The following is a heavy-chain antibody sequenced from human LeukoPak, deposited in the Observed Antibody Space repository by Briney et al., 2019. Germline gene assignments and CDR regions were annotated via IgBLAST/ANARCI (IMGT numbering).Heavy chain of an antibody. J-gene: IGHJ6*02. Sequence: GRFLRLSCAASGFTFSSYGMHWVRQAPGKGLEWVAVISYDGSNKYYADSVKVRFTISRDNYKNTLYLQMNSLRAEDTAVYYCAKATSSLRYYYDSSGYYYYGMDVWGQGTTVTVSS. CDR1: GFTFSSYG. D-gene: IGHD3-22*01. V-gene: IGHV3-30*18. CDR2: ISYDGSNK. CDR3: AKATSSLRYYYDSSGYYYYGMDV.